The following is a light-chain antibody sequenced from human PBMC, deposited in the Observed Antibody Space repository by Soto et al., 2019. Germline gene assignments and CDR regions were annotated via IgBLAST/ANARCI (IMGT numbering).Light chain of an antibody. CDR2: VKSDGSH. V-gene: IGLV4-69*01. CDR1: SGHGNYV. Sequence: QPVLTQSPSASASLGASLKLTCTLSSGHGNYVIAWHQQRPQKGPRYLMKVKSDGSHNKGDGIPDRFSGSSSGAERYLAISSLQSEDEADYYCQTWDTGIVVFGGGTKLTVL. J-gene: IGLJ2*01. CDR3: QTWDTGIVV.